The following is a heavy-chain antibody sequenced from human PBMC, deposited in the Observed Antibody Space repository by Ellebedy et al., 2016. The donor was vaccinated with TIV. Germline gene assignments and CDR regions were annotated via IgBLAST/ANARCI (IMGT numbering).Heavy chain of an antibody. CDR1: GVSISSYY. Sequence: SETLSLTCTISGVSISSYYWSWIRQPPGKGLEWIGSIYYSGSTYYNPSLKSRVTISFDTSKNQFSLNLRSVTAADTAVYYCARQAEGYCSGTTCSYYFGSGTYYNWFDPWGQGTLVTVSS. J-gene: IGHJ5*02. CDR3: ARQAEGYCSGTTCSYYFGSGTYYNWFDP. D-gene: IGHD3-10*01. V-gene: IGHV4-59*05. CDR2: IYYSGST.